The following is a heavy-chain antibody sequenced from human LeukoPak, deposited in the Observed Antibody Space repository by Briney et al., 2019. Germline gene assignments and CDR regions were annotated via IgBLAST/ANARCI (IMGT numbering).Heavy chain of an antibody. V-gene: IGHV4-4*07. Sequence: SSETLSLTCTVSGGSISEYYWSWIRQTAGKGLEYIGRINTSGSTNYNPSLKRRVTISVNTSNNQFSLKLRSVPAADTAVYYCARVTGYTIEDYFDYWGQGTPVTVSS. CDR2: INTSGST. CDR3: ARVTGYTIEDYFDY. CDR1: GGSISEYY. J-gene: IGHJ4*02. D-gene: IGHD3-9*01.